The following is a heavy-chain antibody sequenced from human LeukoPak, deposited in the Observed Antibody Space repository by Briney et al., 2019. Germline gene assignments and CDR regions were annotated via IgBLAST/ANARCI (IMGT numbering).Heavy chain of an antibody. D-gene: IGHD3-10*01. CDR1: GGSINSYY. CDR3: ARTGYYYGSGSLIDY. CDR2: IYASGST. Sequence: SETLSLTCTVSGGSINSYYWSWIRQPPGKGLEWIGRIYASGSTNYNPSLKSRVTMSVGTSKNQFSLKLSSVTAADTAVYYCARTGYYYGSGSLIDYWGQGTLVTVSS. V-gene: IGHV4-4*07. J-gene: IGHJ4*02.